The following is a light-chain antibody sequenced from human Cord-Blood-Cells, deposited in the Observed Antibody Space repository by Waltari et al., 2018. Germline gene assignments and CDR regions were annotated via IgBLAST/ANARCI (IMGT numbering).Light chain of an antibody. CDR3: QQYYSTPLT. CDR2: WAS. J-gene: IGKJ4*01. Sequence: DIVMTQSPDSLAVSLGARATINCKSSQSVLYSSNNKNYLAWYQQKPGQPPKLLIYWASTRESGVPDRFSGSASGTDFTLTISRLQAEDVAVYYCQQYYSTPLTFGGGTKVEIK. V-gene: IGKV4-1*01. CDR1: QSVLYSSNNKNY.